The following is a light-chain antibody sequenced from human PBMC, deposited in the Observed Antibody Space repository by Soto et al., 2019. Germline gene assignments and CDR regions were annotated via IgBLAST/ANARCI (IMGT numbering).Light chain of an antibody. CDR3: QQSYSPPFT. Sequence: DIQMTQSTSSLSASVGDRVTITCRASQSISSYLNWYQQKPGKAPKLLIYAASSLQRGVPSTFSGSGSGTDFTLTISSLQPADFATDYCQQSYSPPFTFGPGTTVDIK. J-gene: IGKJ3*01. V-gene: IGKV1-39*01. CDR1: QSISSY. CDR2: AAS.